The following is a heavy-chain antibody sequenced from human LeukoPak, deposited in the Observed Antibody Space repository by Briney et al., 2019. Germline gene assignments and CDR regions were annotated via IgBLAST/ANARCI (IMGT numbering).Heavy chain of an antibody. J-gene: IGHJ4*02. CDR2: IRSDGSNK. Sequence: SGGSLRLSCAASGFTFSTYAMHWVRHVPGKGLEWVAFIRSDGSNKDYADSVRGRFTISRDNSKNTLYLQMNSLRAEDTAVYYCAKDPYASGTYPGYFDYWGQGTLVTVSS. D-gene: IGHD3-10*01. V-gene: IGHV3-30*02. CDR1: GFTFSTYA. CDR3: AKDPYASGTYPGYFDY.